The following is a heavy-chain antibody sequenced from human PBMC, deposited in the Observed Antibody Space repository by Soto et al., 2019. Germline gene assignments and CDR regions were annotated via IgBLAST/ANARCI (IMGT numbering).Heavy chain of an antibody. CDR1: GYTFTSYG. Sequence: QVQLVQSGAEVKPGASVKVSCRASGYTFTSYGISWVRQAPGQGLEWMGWISAYNGNTNYAQKLQGRVTMTTDTSTSTAYMELRSLRSDDTAVYYCARGTTVETGSYWGQGTLVTVSS. CDR3: ARGTTVETGSY. CDR2: ISAYNGNT. D-gene: IGHD4-17*01. V-gene: IGHV1-18*01. J-gene: IGHJ4*02.